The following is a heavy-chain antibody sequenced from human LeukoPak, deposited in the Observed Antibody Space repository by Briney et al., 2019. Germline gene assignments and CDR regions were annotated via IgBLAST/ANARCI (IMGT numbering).Heavy chain of an antibody. CDR2: IPYSGTA. D-gene: IGHD1-26*01. J-gene: IGHJ4*02. V-gene: IGHV4-39*01. CDR3: ARQGGRLSIDY. Sequence: PSETLSLTCTVSGDSISSSSYYWGWIRQSPGKGLEWIGSIPYSGTAYLNPSLKRRVTVSVDSKSQFPLRLSSVTAADTAVYYCARQGGRLSIDYWGQGTLVTVSS. CDR1: GDSISSSSYY.